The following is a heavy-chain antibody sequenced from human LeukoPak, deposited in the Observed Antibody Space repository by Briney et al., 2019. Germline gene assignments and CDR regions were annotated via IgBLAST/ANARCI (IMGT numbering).Heavy chain of an antibody. V-gene: IGHV3-30*02. CDR2: INYVGRNK. CDR3: ARSLYKSDSSGYYYFDF. Sequence: GGSLRLSCAASGFTFSNYGMAWVRQAPGKGLEWVTSINYVGRNKYYADSVKGRFAISRDNANNSLHLQLNSLRAEDTAVFYCARSLYKSDSSGYYYFDFWGQGTLVTVSS. CDR1: GFTFSNYG. J-gene: IGHJ4*02. D-gene: IGHD3-22*01.